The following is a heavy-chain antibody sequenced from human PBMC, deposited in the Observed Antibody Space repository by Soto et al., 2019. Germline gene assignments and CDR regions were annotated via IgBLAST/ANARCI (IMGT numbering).Heavy chain of an antibody. J-gene: IGHJ4*02. D-gene: IGHD4-17*01. CDR2: IIPIFGTA. CDR3: ARYVGGDEYGDYDFDY. V-gene: IGHV1-69*13. Sequence: ASVKVSCKASGGTFSSYAISWVRQAPGQGLEWMGGIIPIFGTANYAQKFRGRVTITADESTSTAYMELSSLRSEDTAVYYCARYVGGDEYGDYDFDYWGQGILVTVS. CDR1: GGTFSSYA.